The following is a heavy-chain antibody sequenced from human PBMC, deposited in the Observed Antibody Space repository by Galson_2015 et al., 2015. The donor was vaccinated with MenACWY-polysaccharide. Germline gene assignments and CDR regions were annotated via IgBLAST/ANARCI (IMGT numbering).Heavy chain of an antibody. Sequence: SLRLSCAASGFSFSDNYMSWIRQAPGKGLEWVSYISSSGTTIYYADSVKGRFTISRDNAKNSLYLQMNSLRPEDTAVYYCAGLLKMACHHWGQGSLVTVSS. J-gene: IGHJ5*02. CDR3: AGLLKMACHH. CDR2: ISSSGTTI. CDR1: GFSFSDNY. D-gene: IGHD5-24*01. V-gene: IGHV3-11*01.